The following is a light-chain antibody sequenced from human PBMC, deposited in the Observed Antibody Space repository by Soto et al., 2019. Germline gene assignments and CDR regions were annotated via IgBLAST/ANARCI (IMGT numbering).Light chain of an antibody. CDR2: GAS. CDR1: QSVSSN. CDR3: QQYGSAPPIT. V-gene: IGKV3-15*01. Sequence: EIVMTQSPATLSVSPGERATLSCRASQSVSSNLAWYQQKPGQAPRLLIYGASTRATGIPARFSGSGSGTEFTLTISSRQSEDFAVYYCQQYGSAPPITFGQGTRLEIK. J-gene: IGKJ5*01.